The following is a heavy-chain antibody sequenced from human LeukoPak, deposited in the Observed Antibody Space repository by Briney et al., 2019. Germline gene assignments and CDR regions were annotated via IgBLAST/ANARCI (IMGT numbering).Heavy chain of an antibody. CDR2: IYHSGST. V-gene: IGHV4-30-2*01. Sequence: PSQTLSLTCAVSGGSISSGGYSWSWIRQPPGKGLEWIGYIYHSGSTYYNPSLKSRVTISVDRSKNQFSLKLSSVTAADTAVYYCARASYDSSLSFDYWGQGTLVTVSS. D-gene: IGHD3-22*01. CDR3: ARASYDSSLSFDY. J-gene: IGHJ4*02. CDR1: GGSISSGGYS.